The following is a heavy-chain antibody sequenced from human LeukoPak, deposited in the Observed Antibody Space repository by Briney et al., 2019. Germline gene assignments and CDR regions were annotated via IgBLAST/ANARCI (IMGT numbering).Heavy chain of an antibody. CDR3: ARHPPYCSGGSCLGYYFDY. V-gene: IGHV4-39*01. CDR2: IYYSGST. CDR1: GGSISSSSYY. J-gene: IGHJ4*02. Sequence: SETLSLTCTVSGGSISSSSYYWGWIRQPPGKGLEWIRSIYYSGSTYYNPSLKSRVTISVDTSKNQFSLKLSSVTAADTAVYYCARHPPYCSGGSCLGYYFDYWGQGTLVTVSS. D-gene: IGHD2-15*01.